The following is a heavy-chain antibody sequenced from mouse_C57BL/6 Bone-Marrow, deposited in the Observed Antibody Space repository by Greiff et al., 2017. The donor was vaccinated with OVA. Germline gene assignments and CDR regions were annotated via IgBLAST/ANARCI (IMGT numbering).Heavy chain of an antibody. J-gene: IGHJ1*03. V-gene: IGHV5-9-1*02. CDR1: GFTFSSYA. CDR3: TRGYFDV. Sequence: EVKLMESGEGLVKPGGSLKLSCAASGFTFSSYAMSWVRQTPEKRLEWVAYISSGGDYIYYADTVKGRFTISRDNARYTLYLQMSSLKSEDTSMYYCTRGYFDVWGTGTTVTVSS. CDR2: ISSGGDYI.